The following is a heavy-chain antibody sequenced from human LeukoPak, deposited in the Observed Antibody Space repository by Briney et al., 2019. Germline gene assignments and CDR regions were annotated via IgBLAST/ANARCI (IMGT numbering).Heavy chain of an antibody. D-gene: IGHD3-16*01. Sequence: GGSLRLSCAASGFTFSDAWMSWVRQAPGKGLEWVGRIKSEADGETTDYAAPVKARFTISRDDSKNTLYLQMNSLKTEDTAVYYCVGEPRVLFDYWGQGTLVTVSS. CDR2: IKSEADGETT. J-gene: IGHJ4*02. V-gene: IGHV3-15*01. CDR3: VGEPRVLFDY. CDR1: GFTFSDAW.